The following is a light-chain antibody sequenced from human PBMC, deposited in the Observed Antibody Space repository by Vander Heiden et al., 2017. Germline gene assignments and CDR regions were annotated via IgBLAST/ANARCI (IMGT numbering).Light chain of an antibody. V-gene: IGLV8-61*01. CDR3: VLYIGGGIYV. CDR2: STN. Sequence: QPVVTPAPSFSVSPWGTVTCTCGFSSGGVSTSYYSSWYQQTPGQAPRTLIYSTNTRSSGVPDRFSGSILGNKAALTITGAQADDECDYYCVLYIGGGIYVFGTGTKVTVL. J-gene: IGLJ1*01. CDR1: SGGVSTSYY.